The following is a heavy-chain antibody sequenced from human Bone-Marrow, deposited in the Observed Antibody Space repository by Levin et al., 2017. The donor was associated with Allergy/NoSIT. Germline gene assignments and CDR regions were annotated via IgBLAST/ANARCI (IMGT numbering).Heavy chain of an antibody. CDR3: ARDPSASSGWYDD. J-gene: IGHJ3*01. Sequence: GESLKISCAASGFTFSSYWMHWVRQAPGKGLLWVSRINGDGSSTSYADSVKGRFTISRDNAKNTLYLQMNSLRAEDTAVYYCARDPSASSGWYDDWGHGTMVTVSS. V-gene: IGHV3-74*01. CDR2: INGDGSST. D-gene: IGHD6-19*01. CDR1: GFTFSSYW.